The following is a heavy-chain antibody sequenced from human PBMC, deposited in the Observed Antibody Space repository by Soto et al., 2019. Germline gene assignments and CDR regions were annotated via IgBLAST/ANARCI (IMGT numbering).Heavy chain of an antibody. J-gene: IGHJ6*02. CDR3: AQQRYCTTTRCYTHSFYYGIDA. Sequence: EVQVLESGGGLVQPGGSLRLSCAASGFTFSNYAMTWVRQAPGKGLEWISGINGKGDSTYYADSVKGRFTISRDNSKNTLQLQMNSLRAEDSAVYYCAQQRYCTTTRCYTHSFYYGIDAWGQGTTVTVSS. D-gene: IGHD2-2*02. CDR2: INGKGDST. V-gene: IGHV3-23*01. CDR1: GFTFSNYA.